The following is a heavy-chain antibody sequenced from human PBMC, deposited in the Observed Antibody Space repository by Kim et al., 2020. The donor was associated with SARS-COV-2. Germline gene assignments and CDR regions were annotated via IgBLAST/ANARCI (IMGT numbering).Heavy chain of an antibody. CDR1: GGTFSSYA. J-gene: IGHJ4*02. CDR2: IIPILGIA. D-gene: IGHD3-9*01. V-gene: IGHV1-69*04. Sequence: SVKVSCKASGGTFSSYAISWVRQAPGQGLEWMGRIIPILGIANYAQKFQGRVTITADKSTSTAYMELSSLRSEDTAVYYCARDEYDILTGYPSSFDYWGQGTLVTVSS. CDR3: ARDEYDILTGYPSSFDY.